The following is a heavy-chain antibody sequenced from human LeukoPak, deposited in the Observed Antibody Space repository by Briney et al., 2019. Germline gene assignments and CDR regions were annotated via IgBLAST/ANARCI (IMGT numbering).Heavy chain of an antibody. Sequence: PGGSLRLSCEASGFTLITYWVNWVRQVPGKGLDWVANINPDGSGKRYVDPVKGRFTIARDNADNSLSLQMNSLRAEDTAVYYCASWGAGGNSWGQGTLVTVSS. D-gene: IGHD3-16*01. J-gene: IGHJ4*02. CDR3: ASWGAGGNS. CDR1: GFTLITYW. V-gene: IGHV3-7*01. CDR2: INPDGSGK.